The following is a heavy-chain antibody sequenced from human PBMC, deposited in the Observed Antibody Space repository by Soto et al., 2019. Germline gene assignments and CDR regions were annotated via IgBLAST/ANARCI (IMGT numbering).Heavy chain of an antibody. J-gene: IGHJ4*02. CDR1: GYSYTTFG. V-gene: IGHV1-18*01. Sequence: QVQLVQSGAEVKKPGASVKVSCKPSGYSYTTFGISWVRQAPGQGLEWMGWMNSNSGKTDYAQKFQGRVTTTTDTFTRTAYMDLRSLTSDDTAVYFCVRDRLTVTGTKCFDYWGQGTLVTVSS. D-gene: IGHD4-17*01. CDR3: VRDRLTVTGTKCFDY. CDR2: MNSNSGKT.